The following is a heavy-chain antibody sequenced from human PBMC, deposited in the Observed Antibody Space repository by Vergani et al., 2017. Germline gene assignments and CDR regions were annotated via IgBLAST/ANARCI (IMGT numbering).Heavy chain of an antibody. CDR1: GFTLSNYD. D-gene: IGHD3-10*01. V-gene: IGHV3-30*02. CDR2: IQFDGSNQ. CDR3: AKAGSVTSGSLQYNFYMDV. Sequence: QVQLVESGGGVVQRGGSLRLSCATSGFTLSNYDMQWIRQGPGKGLEFVAFIQFDGSNQYYADSVKGRFTLSRDNSKNTLDLQMNSLRTQDTAVYYCAKAGSVTSGSLQYNFYMDVWGKGTTVTVS. J-gene: IGHJ6*03.